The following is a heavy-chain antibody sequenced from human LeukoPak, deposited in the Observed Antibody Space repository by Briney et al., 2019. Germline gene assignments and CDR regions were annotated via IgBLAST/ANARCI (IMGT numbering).Heavy chain of an antibody. J-gene: IGHJ4*02. CDR1: GGSISSYY. CDR2: IYYSGST. Sequence: NPSETLSLSCTVSGGSISSYYWSWIRQPAGKGLEWIGYIYYSGSTNYNPSLKSRVTISVDTSKNQFSLKLSSVTAADTAVYYCARTVVAATPLLDYWGQGTLVTVSS. D-gene: IGHD2-15*01. V-gene: IGHV4-59*01. CDR3: ARTVVAATPLLDY.